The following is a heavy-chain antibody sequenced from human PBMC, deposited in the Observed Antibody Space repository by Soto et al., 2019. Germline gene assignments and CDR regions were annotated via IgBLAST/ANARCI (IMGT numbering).Heavy chain of an antibody. D-gene: IGHD1-1*01. CDR3: AREFRWDDVDLDY. V-gene: IGHV3-21*01. J-gene: IGHJ4*02. CDR1: GFTFNTYS. CDR2: ISSGSSYI. Sequence: VGSLRLSCAASGFTFNTYSMNWVRQAPGKGLEWVSSISSGSSYIYYADSVRGRFTVSRDNAKNSPWLQMTSLRAEDTAVYYCAREFRWDDVDLDYWGQGTLVTVSS.